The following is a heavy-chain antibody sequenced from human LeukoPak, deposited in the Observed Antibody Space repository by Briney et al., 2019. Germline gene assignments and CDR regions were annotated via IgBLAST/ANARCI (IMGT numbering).Heavy chain of an antibody. D-gene: IGHD4-17*01. J-gene: IGHJ5*02. CDR3: AKDNYGDYLNWFDP. Sequence: GGSLRLSCAASGFTFSTYVIHWVRQAPGKGLEWVALIWHDGSNKYYGDSVKDRFTISRDNSKNTLYLQMNSLRAEDTAVYYCAKDNYGDYLNWFDPWGQGTLVTVSS. CDR2: IWHDGSNK. CDR1: GFTFSTYV. V-gene: IGHV3-33*06.